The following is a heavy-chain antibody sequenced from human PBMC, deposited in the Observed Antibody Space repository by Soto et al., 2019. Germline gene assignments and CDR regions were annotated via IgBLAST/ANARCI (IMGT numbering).Heavy chain of an antibody. J-gene: IGHJ5*02. V-gene: IGHV1-69*13. CDR2: IIPIFGTA. CDR3: ARDLSGSSSWYGGNWFDP. D-gene: IGHD6-13*01. CDR1: GRTFSSYA. Sequence: VKVSFRACGRTFSSYAISWVRQAPGQGLEWMGGIIPIFGTANYAQKFQGRVTITADESTSTAYMELSSLRSEDTAVYYCARDLSGSSSWYGGNWFDPWGQGTLVTVSS.